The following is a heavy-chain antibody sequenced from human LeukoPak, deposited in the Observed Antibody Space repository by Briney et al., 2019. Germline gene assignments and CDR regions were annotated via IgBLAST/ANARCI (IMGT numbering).Heavy chain of an antibody. Sequence: GGSLRLSCAASGFTFSSYAMHWVRQAPGKGLEWVAVISYDGSNKYYADSVKGRFTISRDNSKNTLYLQMNSLRAEDTAVYYCARDRVWGVWFVDIWGQGTMVTV. CDR1: GFTFSSYA. V-gene: IGHV3-30*04. J-gene: IGHJ3*02. D-gene: IGHD3-16*01. CDR2: ISYDGSNK. CDR3: ARDRVWGVWFVDI.